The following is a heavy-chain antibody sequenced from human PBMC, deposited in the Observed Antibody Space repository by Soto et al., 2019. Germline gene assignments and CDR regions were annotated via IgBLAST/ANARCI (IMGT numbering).Heavy chain of an antibody. D-gene: IGHD6-6*01. V-gene: IGHV1-3*01. CDR1: GYTFTNYA. CDR3: ARGLAARPGAVL. CDR2: INAGNGHA. Sequence: QVQLVQSGAEVKKPGASVKVSCKTSGYTFTNYAMHWVRQAPGQRLEWMGWINAGNGHAEYSQKFQGGVTITADKSTSTAYMELSSLRSEDTAVYYCARGLAARPGAVLWGQGTLVTVSS. J-gene: IGHJ4*02.